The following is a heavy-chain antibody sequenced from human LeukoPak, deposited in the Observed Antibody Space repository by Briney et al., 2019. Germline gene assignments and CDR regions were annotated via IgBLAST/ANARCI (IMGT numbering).Heavy chain of an antibody. CDR2: ISGSGGST. CDR3: AKAGYGDYVNWFDP. Sequence: GGSLRLSCAASGFTFSSYAMSWVRQAPGKGLEWVSAISGSGGSTYYADSVKGRFTISRDNSKNTLYLQMNSLRAEDTAVYYCAKAGYGDYVNWFDPWGQGTLVTVST. CDR1: GFTFSSYA. D-gene: IGHD4-17*01. J-gene: IGHJ5*02. V-gene: IGHV3-23*01.